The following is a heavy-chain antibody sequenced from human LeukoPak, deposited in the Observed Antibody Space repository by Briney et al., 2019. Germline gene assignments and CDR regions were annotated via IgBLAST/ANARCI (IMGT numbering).Heavy chain of an antibody. Sequence: GGSLRLSCAASGFTFSSYSMNWVRQAPGKGLEWVSYISSSSSTIYYADSVKGRFTISRDNTKNSLYLQMNSLRAEDTAVYYCARDPSFWVTTVTPFGYWGQGTLVTVSS. D-gene: IGHD4-17*01. CDR2: ISSSSSTI. J-gene: IGHJ4*02. V-gene: IGHV3-48*04. CDR1: GFTFSSYS. CDR3: ARDPSFWVTTVTPFGY.